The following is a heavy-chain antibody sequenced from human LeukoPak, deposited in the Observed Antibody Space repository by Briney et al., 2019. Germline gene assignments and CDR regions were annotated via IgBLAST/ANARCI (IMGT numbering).Heavy chain of an antibody. J-gene: IGHJ4*02. Sequence: ASVKVSCKASGYTFTGYYMHWVRQAPEQGLEWMGWINPNSDGTNYAQKFQGRVTMTRDTSISTAYMELSRLRSDDTAVYYCARVLWFGESAIYYFDYWGQGTLVTVSS. CDR3: ARVLWFGESAIYYFDY. D-gene: IGHD3-10*01. V-gene: IGHV1-2*02. CDR2: INPNSDGT. CDR1: GYTFTGYY.